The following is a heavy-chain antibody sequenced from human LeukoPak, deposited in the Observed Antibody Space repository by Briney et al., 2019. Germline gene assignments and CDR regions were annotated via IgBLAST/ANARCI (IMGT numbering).Heavy chain of an antibody. Sequence: GGSLRLSCAASGFTFSSYSMNWVRQAPGKGLEWVSSISTSSSYIYYADSVKGRFTISRDNAKNSLYLHMNSLRAEDTAVYYCARVGLYYFDYWGQGTLVTVSS. CDR1: GFTFSSYS. CDR2: ISTSSSYI. CDR3: ARVGLYYFDY. V-gene: IGHV3-21*01. J-gene: IGHJ4*02.